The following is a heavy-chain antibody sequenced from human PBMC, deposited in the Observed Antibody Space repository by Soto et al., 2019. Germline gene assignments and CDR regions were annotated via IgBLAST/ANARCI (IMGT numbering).Heavy chain of an antibody. D-gene: IGHD4-4*01. CDR1: GYTFTSYA. CDR2: INAGNGNT. J-gene: IGHJ5*02. Sequence: GASVKVSCKASGYTFTSYAIHWVRQAPGQRLEWMGWINAGNGNTKYSQKFQGRVTITRDTSASTAYMELSSLRSEDTAVYYCARDPHDYSTNWFDPWGQGTLVTVSS. V-gene: IGHV1-3*01. CDR3: ARDPHDYSTNWFDP.